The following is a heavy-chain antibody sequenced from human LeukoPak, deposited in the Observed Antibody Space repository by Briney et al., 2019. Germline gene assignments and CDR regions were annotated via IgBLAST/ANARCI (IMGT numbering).Heavy chain of an antibody. CDR1: GFTFSSYA. CDR3: AKDVSSGWYDFYFDY. CDR2: ISGSGGST. D-gene: IGHD6-19*01. V-gene: IGHV3-23*01. J-gene: IGHJ4*02. Sequence: GSLRLSCAASGFTFSSYAMSWVRQAPGKGLEWVSAISGSGGSTYYADSVKGRFTISRDNYKNTLYLQMNSLRAGDTAVYYCAKDVSSGWYDFYFDYWGQGTLVTVSS.